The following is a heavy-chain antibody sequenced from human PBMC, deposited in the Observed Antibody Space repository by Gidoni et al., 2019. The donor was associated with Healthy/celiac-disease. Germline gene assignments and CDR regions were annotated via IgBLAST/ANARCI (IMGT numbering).Heavy chain of an antibody. V-gene: IGHV3-30*01. J-gene: IGHJ6*02. Sequence: QVQLVESGGGVVEPGRSLRLSGAASGFTVSSDAMHWVRQAPGKGLEWVAVISYDGSNTYYADSVKGRFTISRDNSKNTLYLQMNSLRAEDTAVYYCARDTAMPNYYYYGMDVWGQGTTVTVSS. CDR2: ISYDGSNT. D-gene: IGHD5-18*01. CDR3: ARDTAMPNYYYYGMDV. CDR1: GFTVSSDA.